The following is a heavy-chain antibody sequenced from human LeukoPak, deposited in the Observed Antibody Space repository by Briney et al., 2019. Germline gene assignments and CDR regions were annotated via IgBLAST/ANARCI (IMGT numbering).Heavy chain of an antibody. J-gene: IGHJ4*02. D-gene: IGHD3-9*01. CDR3: TRDPYDMTRVDYFDY. CDR2: LRSKAYGGTT. Sequence: GGSLRLSCTASGFTFGDYAMSWVRQAPGKGLEWVGFLRSKAYGGTTEYAASVKGRFTISRDDSKSIAYLQMNSLKTEDTAVYYCTRDPYDMTRVDYFDYWGQGTLVTVSS. V-gene: IGHV3-49*04. CDR1: GFTFGDYA.